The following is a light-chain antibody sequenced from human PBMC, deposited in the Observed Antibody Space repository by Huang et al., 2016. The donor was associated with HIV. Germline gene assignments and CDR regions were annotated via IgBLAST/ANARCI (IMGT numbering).Light chain of an antibody. Sequence: EIVLTQSPATLSLSPGERATLSCRASQSVGIYLAWYQQKPCQSPSRPIFAASNSAPCIPARCGGSGSGTDFTLTSSILEPEDFAVYYCQQRSDWPRTFGQGTKVEIK. J-gene: IGKJ1*01. CDR3: QQRSDWPRT. V-gene: IGKV3-11*01. CDR2: AAS. CDR1: QSVGIY.